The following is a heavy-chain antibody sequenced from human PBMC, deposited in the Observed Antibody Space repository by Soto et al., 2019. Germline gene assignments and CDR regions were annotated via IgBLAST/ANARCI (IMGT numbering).Heavy chain of an antibody. CDR2: ISYDGSNK. CDR1: GFTFSSYG. Sequence: GGSLRLSCAASGFTFSSYGMHWVRQAPGKGLEWVAVISYDGSNKYYADSVKGRFTISRDNSKNTLYLQMNSLRAEDTAVYYCAKARRSDSSGYYFDYWGQGTLVTVSS. V-gene: IGHV3-30*18. D-gene: IGHD3-22*01. J-gene: IGHJ4*02. CDR3: AKARRSDSSGYYFDY.